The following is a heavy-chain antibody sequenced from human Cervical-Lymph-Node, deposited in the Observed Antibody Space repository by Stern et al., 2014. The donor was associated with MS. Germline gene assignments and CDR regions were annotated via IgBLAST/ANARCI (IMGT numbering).Heavy chain of an antibody. Sequence: EVQLVESGGGLVQPGRSLRLSCAASGFSFDDYAMHWVRQAPGKGLEWVSSIIWNTNSVGYADSVKGRFTISRDNAKNSLYLQMNSLRAEDTALYYCCERRGYGDYSFDYWGQGTLVTVSS. J-gene: IGHJ4*02. CDR2: IIWNTNSV. V-gene: IGHV3-9*01. CDR1: GFSFDDYA. CDR3: CERRGYGDYSFDY. D-gene: IGHD4-17*01.